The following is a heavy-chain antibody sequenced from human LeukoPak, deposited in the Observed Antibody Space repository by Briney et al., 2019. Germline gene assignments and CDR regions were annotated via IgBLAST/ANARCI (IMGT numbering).Heavy chain of an antibody. D-gene: IGHD6-13*01. CDR1: GFRFSNYW. Sequence: GGSLRLSCAASGFRFSNYWMSWVRQAPGKGLEWVANIRQDGSEKDYVDSMKGRFTISRDNAKNSVYLQVDGLRVEDTAVYYCARIGYSSSSFDYWGQGTLVTVSS. J-gene: IGHJ4*02. CDR3: ARIGYSSSSFDY. V-gene: IGHV3-7*01. CDR2: IRQDGSEK.